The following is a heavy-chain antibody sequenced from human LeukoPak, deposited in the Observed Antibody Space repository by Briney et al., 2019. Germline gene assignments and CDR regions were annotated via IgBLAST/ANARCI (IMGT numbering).Heavy chain of an antibody. Sequence: GGSLRLSCAASGFTFSSYSMNWVRQAPGKGLGWVSSISSSSSYIYYADSVKGRFTISRDNAKNSLYLQMNSLRAEDTAVYYCARDSELGRDYWGQGTLVTVSS. J-gene: IGHJ4*02. D-gene: IGHD7-27*01. CDR3: ARDSELGRDY. CDR1: GFTFSSYS. CDR2: ISSSSSYI. V-gene: IGHV3-21*01.